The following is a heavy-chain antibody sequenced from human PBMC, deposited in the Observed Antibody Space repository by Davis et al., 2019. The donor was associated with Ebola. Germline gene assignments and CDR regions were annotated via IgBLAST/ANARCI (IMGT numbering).Heavy chain of an antibody. Sequence: GGSLRLSCAASGFTVSSSYMSWVRQAPGKGLEWVSVIYSGGSTYYADSVKGRFTISRDNSKNTLYLQMNSLRAEDTAVYYCARGTMVQGVISYWYFDLWGRGTLVTVSS. CDR2: IYSGGST. CDR3: ARGTMVQGVISYWYFDL. D-gene: IGHD3-10*01. J-gene: IGHJ2*01. V-gene: IGHV3-53*01. CDR1: GFTVSSSY.